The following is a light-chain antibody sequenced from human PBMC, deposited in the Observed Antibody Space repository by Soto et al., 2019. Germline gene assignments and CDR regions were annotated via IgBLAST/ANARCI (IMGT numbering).Light chain of an antibody. J-gene: IGKJ2*01. V-gene: IGKV1-39*01. CDR1: QNIDNS. Sequence: DTQMTQSPSSLSASVGDRVTITCRTSQNIDNSLNWYQQTPGKAPKLLIYGAYNLQSGVPSRFSGSGSGTDVTLTINNLHPEDVAIDYCQQSYSPRMNTFGRGTKLEI. CDR3: QQSYSPRMNT. CDR2: GAY.